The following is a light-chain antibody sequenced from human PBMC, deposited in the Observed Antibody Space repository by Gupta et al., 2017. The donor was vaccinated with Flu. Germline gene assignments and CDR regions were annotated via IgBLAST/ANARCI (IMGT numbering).Light chain of an antibody. CDR3: QQYYSLPPLT. Sequence: DIVLTQSPDSLAVSLGERATVNCKSSQSLLNTSKNKNYLAWYQQKPEQPPKLLMIWASTRQSGVPNRFSGSGSGTDFTLTISSLQAEDVAVYYCQQYYSLPPLTFGQGTRLDI. CDR2: WAS. V-gene: IGKV4-1*01. J-gene: IGKJ5*01. CDR1: QSLLNTSKNKNY.